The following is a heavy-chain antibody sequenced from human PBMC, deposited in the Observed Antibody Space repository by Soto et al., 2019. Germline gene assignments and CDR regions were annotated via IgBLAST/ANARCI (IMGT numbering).Heavy chain of an antibody. CDR2: IRSKAYGGTT. CDR3: TRAPLVRGVIIWYDAFDI. V-gene: IGHV3-49*04. CDR1: GFTFGDYA. Sequence: GGSLRLSCTASGFTFGDYAMSWVRQAPGKGLEWVGFIRSKAYGGTTEYAASVKGRFTISRDDSKSIAYLQMNSPKTEDTAVYYCTRAPLVRGVIIWYDAFDIWGQGTMVTVSS. D-gene: IGHD3-10*01. J-gene: IGHJ3*02.